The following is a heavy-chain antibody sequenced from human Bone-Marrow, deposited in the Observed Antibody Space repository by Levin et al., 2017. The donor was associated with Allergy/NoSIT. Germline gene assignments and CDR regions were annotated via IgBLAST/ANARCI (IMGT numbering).Heavy chain of an antibody. Sequence: SLLLSCAASGFTFNNYAMHWVRQAPGPFLSFFSFLSSSFLPPSSSSSFKGRFTISRDNSKNTLYLQMTSLRPEDTTVYYCARDPAPYCSSISCYPHWFDPWGQGTLVTVSS. V-gene: IGHV3-30-3*01. D-gene: IGHD2-2*01. CDR3: ARDPAPYCSSISCYPHWFDP. J-gene: IGHJ5*02. CDR2: LSSSFLPP. CDR1: GFTFNNYA.